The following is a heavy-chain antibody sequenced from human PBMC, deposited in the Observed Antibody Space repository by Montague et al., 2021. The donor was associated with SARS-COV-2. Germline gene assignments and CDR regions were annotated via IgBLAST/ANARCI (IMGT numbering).Heavy chain of an antibody. J-gene: IGHJ6*04. CDR1: GGSISSGGYY. CDR3: ARGGTSKTIFGVVTHVLEVDV. Sequence: TLSLTRTVSGGSISSGGYYWSWIRQHPGKGLEWIGYIYYSGSTYYNPSLKSRVTISVDTSKNQFSLKLSSVTAADTAVYYCARGGTSKTIFGVVTHVLEVDVWGKGTTVTVSS. CDR2: IYYSGST. V-gene: IGHV4-31*03. D-gene: IGHD3-3*01.